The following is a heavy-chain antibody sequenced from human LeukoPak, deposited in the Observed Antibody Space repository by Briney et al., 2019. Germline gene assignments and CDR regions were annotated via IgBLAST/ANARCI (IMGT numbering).Heavy chain of an antibody. Sequence: GGSLRLSCAASGFAFSTYWMSWVRQAPGKGLEWVANIKQDGSEKYYVDSVKGRFTISRDSAKNSLYLQMNSLRAEDTAVYYCARVRTTVTYYFDYWGQGTLVTVSS. V-gene: IGHV3-7*01. J-gene: IGHJ4*02. CDR2: IKQDGSEK. CDR3: ARVRTTVTYYFDY. D-gene: IGHD4-17*01. CDR1: GFAFSTYW.